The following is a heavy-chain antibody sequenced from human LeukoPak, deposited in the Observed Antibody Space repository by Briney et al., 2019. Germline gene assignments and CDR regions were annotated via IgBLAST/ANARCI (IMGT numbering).Heavy chain of an antibody. D-gene: IGHD3-10*01. CDR2: INPSGGGT. J-gene: IGHJ4*02. V-gene: IGHV1-46*01. CDR1: GYTFTSYY. Sequence: ASVKVSCKASGYTFTSYYIHWVRQAPGQGLEWMGIINPSGGGTTYAQRFQGRVTMTRDTFTSTVYMELSSLRSEDTAVYYCARSGELFPFDYWGQGTLVTVSS. CDR3: ARSGELFPFDY.